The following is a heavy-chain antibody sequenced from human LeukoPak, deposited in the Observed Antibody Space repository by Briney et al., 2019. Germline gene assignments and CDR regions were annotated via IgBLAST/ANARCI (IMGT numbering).Heavy chain of an antibody. V-gene: IGHV3-21*01. CDR3: ARVGGITLALAPSPFPDYNYYYMDV. CDR1: GFTFSSYW. D-gene: IGHD3-10*01. Sequence: GGSLRLSCAASGFTFSSYWMHWVRQAPGKGLEWVSSISSSSSYIYYTDSVKGRFTISRDNAKKSLYLQMSSLRAEDTAVYYCARVGGITLALAPSPFPDYNYYYMDVWGKGTTVTVSS. CDR2: ISSSSSYI. J-gene: IGHJ6*03.